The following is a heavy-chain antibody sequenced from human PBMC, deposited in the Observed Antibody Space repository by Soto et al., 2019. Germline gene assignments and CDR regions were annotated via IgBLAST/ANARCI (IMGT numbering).Heavy chain of an antibody. CDR1: GYPVTAYY. CDR3: ARGGGVGVAGSAAFDM. J-gene: IGHJ3*02. V-gene: IGHV1-2*02. Sequence: QLHLVQSGAVVKKPGASVTVSCSASGYPVTAYYMHWVRQAPGRGLEWMGGINPATGAAKYTQTFQGRVTMTRDTSTRTVFMELGGLTSEVTAVFYCARGGGVGVAGSAAFDMWGQGTLVTVSS. CDR2: INPATGAA. D-gene: IGHD3-3*01.